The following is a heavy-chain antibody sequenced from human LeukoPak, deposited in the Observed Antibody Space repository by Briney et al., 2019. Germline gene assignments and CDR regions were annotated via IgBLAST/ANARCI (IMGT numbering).Heavy chain of an antibody. D-gene: IGHD4-11*01. V-gene: IGHV4-34*01. CDR3: ATSTVPDY. Sequence: SETLSLTCAVYGGSFSGYYWSWIRQPPGKGLEWIGEINHSGSTNYNPSLKSRVTISVDTSKNQFSLKLSSVTAADTAVYYCATSTVPDYWGQGTLVTVSS. CDR1: GGSFSGYY. CDR2: INHSGST. J-gene: IGHJ4*02.